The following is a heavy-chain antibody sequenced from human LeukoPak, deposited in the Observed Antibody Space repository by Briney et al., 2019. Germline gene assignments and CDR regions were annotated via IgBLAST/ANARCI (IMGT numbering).Heavy chain of an antibody. V-gene: IGHV3-7*01. CDR2: IKQDGSEK. CDR1: GFTFSSYW. J-gene: IGHJ4*02. Sequence: GGSLGLSCAASGFTFSSYWMSWVRQAPGKGLEWVANIKQDGSEKYYVDSVKGRFTISRDNAKNSLYLQVNSLRAEDTAVYYCARDGAAMVRRGGEYFDHWGQGTLVTVSS. CDR3: ARDGAAMVRRGGEYFDH. D-gene: IGHD5-18*01.